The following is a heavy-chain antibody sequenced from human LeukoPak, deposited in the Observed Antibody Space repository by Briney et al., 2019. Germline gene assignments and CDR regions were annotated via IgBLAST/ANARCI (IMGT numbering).Heavy chain of an antibody. CDR2: IKQDGSEK. CDR3: ARGPLQYCSGTSCYFDP. Sequence: GGSLRLSCAASGFTFSSYWLSWVRQTPGKGLEWVANIKQDGSEKYYVDSVKGRFTISRDNAENSLYLQMNSLRAEDTAVHFCARGPLQYCSGTSCYFDPWGQGTLVTVSS. J-gene: IGHJ5*02. D-gene: IGHD2-2*01. V-gene: IGHV3-7*01. CDR1: GFTFSSYW.